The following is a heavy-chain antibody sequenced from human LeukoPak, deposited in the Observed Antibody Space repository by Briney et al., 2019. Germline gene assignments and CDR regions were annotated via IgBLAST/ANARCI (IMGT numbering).Heavy chain of an antibody. Sequence: ASVKVSCKACGYTFSSYGISWVRQAPGQGLEWMGWISVYNGNTNYAQKVQGRVTMTTDTSTSTAYMDLRSLRSDDTAVYYCARVGGYYFAPDYWGQGTLVTVSS. CDR2: ISVYNGNT. J-gene: IGHJ4*02. V-gene: IGHV1-18*01. CDR3: ARVGGYYFAPDY. CDR1: GYTFSSYG. D-gene: IGHD2-15*01.